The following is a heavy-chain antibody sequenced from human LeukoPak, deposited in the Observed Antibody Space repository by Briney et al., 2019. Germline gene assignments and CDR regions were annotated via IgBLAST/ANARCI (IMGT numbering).Heavy chain of an antibody. CDR3: ASWPVGWYGEDS. CDR1: GLSVSSNF. CDR2: IYGGGST. Sequence: GGSLRLSCAATGLSVSSNFMSWVRQAPGKGLEWVSVIYGGGSTYYADSVKGRFTISRDTPKNTLYLQMYSLRVEDTAVYYCASWPVGWYGEDSWGQGTLVTVSS. J-gene: IGHJ4*02. V-gene: IGHV3-53*01. D-gene: IGHD6-19*01.